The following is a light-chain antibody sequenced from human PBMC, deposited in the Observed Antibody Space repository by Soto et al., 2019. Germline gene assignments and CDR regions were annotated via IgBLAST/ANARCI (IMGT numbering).Light chain of an antibody. CDR3: QQYSCTPLT. J-gene: IGKJ4*01. CDR1: QSISTSS. CDR2: GAF. Sequence: EIVLTQSPGTLSLSPGERATLNFRASQSISTSSLAWYRHKPGQAPSLLIYGAFNRATGIPDSFSGSGSGTDFTLTISSLQAEDVAVYYCQQYSCTPLTFGGGTKVDI. V-gene: IGKV3-20*01.